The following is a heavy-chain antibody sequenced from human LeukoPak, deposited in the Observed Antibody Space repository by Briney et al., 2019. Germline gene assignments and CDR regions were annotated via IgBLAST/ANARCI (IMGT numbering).Heavy chain of an antibody. J-gene: IGHJ4*02. CDR2: IYHSGST. V-gene: IGHV4-30-2*01. Sequence: SETLSLTCAVSGGSISSGGYSWSWIRQPPGKGLEWIGYIYHSGSTYYNPSLKSRVTISVDRSKNQFSLKLSSVTAADTAVYYCARAMNYYDRAFDYWGQGTLVTVSS. D-gene: IGHD3-22*01. CDR3: ARAMNYYDRAFDY. CDR1: GGSISSGGYS.